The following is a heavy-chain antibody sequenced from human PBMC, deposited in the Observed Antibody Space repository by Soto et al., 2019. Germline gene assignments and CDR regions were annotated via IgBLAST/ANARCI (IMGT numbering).Heavy chain of an antibody. J-gene: IGHJ5*02. D-gene: IGHD2-21*01. CDR3: TGPRTGFGENWSGP. CDR1: GYTFTSYG. V-gene: IGHV3-73*01. Sequence: KVSCKASGYTFTSYGISWVRQASGKGLEWIGRIRSNANNNATAYAASVKGRFTISRDDSKNTAYLQMNSLKTEDTAVYYCTGPRTGFGENWSGPWGQGTLVTVSS. CDR2: IRSNANNNAT.